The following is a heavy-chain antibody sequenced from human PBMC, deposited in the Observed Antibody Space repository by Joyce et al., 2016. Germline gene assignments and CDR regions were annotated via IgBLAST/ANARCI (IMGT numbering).Heavy chain of an antibody. CDR2: ISSDGNAI. J-gene: IGHJ4*02. Sequence: EVHLVESGGGLVQPGGSLRLSCAASGFTFSYFNMNWGRQAPWKGLEWVSYISSDGNAIYYANSVKGRVVVSRDDAKTSLYLQMNSLRAEDTAVYYCARAAVDTMIIKIKSFLDSWGQGTLVTVSS. V-gene: IGHV3-48*04. CDR1: GFTFSYFN. D-gene: IGHD3-22*01. CDR3: ARAAVDTMIIKIKSFLDS.